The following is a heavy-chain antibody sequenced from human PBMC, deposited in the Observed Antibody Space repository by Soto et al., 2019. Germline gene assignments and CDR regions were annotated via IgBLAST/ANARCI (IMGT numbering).Heavy chain of an antibody. V-gene: IGHV4-31*03. J-gene: IGHJ3*02. Sequence: SETLSLTCTVSGGSISSGGYYWSWIRQHPGKGLEWIGYIYYSGSTYYNPSLKSRVTISVDTSKNQFSLKLSSVTAADTAVYYCARVDDDSSGYYPGAFDIWGQGTMVTVSS. D-gene: IGHD3-22*01. CDR2: IYYSGST. CDR3: ARVDDDSSGYYPGAFDI. CDR1: GGSISSGGYY.